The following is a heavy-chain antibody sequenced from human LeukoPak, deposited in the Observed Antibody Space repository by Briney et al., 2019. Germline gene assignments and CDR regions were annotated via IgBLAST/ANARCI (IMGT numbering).Heavy chain of an antibody. CDR3: TRPHTYYGAGNDAFDI. CDR2: IYYSGST. J-gene: IGHJ3*02. D-gene: IGHD3-10*01. Sequence: SETLSLTCTVSAGSISSSSYYWGWIRQPPGKGLEWIGSIYYSGSTYYNPSLKSRVTISVDTSKNQFSLKLSSVTAADTAVYYCTRPHTYYGAGNDAFDIWGQGTMVTVSS. V-gene: IGHV4-39*01. CDR1: AGSISSSSYY.